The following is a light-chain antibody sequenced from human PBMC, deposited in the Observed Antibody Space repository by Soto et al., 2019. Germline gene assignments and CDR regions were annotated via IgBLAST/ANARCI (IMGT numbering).Light chain of an antibody. CDR1: LNVNSY. CDR2: DAS. J-gene: IGKJ5*01. V-gene: IGKV3-11*01. Sequence: VLTQSPATLSLSPGERATLSCRASLNVNSYLTWYQQKPGQAPRLLIYDASNRAAGIPARFSGSGSGTDFTLTISSLEPEDFAIYYCQQRQYWPPITFGQGTRLEIK. CDR3: QQRQYWPPIT.